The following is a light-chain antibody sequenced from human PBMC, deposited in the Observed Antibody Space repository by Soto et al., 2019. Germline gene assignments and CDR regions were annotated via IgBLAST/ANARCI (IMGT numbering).Light chain of an antibody. CDR1: QSVSSN. CDR2: GAS. V-gene: IGKV3-15*01. Sequence: EIGMTHSPATLSVSPGEGATPSCRASQSVSSNLAWYQQKPGQAPRLLIYGASTWPTGIPARFSGSGSGTEFTLTISSLQSEDFATYHCQQYNNSPTFGQGTRLEIK. CDR3: QQYNNSPT. J-gene: IGKJ5*01.